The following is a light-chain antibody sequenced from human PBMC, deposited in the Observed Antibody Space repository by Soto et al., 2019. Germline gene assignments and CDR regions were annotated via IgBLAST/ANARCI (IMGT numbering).Light chain of an antibody. J-gene: IGKJ1*01. V-gene: IGKV1-39*01. CDR2: AAS. CDR3: QQSYSTAWT. Sequence: DLQMTQSPSSLSASVGDRVTITCRASQSISNYINWYQQKPGKAPKLLIYAASSLQSGVPSRFSGSGSGTDFTLTISSLQLEDFATCYCQQSYSTAWTFGQGTKVEIK. CDR1: QSISNY.